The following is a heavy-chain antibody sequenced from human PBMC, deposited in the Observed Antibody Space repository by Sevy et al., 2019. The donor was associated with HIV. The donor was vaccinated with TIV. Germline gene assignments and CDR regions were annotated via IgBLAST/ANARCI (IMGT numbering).Heavy chain of an antibody. V-gene: IGHV4-34*01. CDR3: ARGRSSAIMGY. J-gene: IGHJ4*02. Sequence: SETPSLTCAVYGGSFSGYYWSWIRQPPGKGLEWIGEINHSGSTNYNPSLKSRVTMSVDTSKNQFSLKLSSVTAADTAVYYCARGRSSAIMGYWGQGTLVTVSS. CDR1: GGSFSGYY. D-gene: IGHD2-8*01. CDR2: INHSGST.